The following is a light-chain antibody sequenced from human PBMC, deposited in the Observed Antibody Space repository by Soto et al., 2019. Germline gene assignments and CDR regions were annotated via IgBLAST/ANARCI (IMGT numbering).Light chain of an antibody. V-gene: IGKV1-39*01. CDR1: QRIVTY. CDR2: AAS. J-gene: IGKJ4*01. CDR3: QQTYDTPLT. Sequence: DIQVTQSPSSVSASVGDRVTITCRASQRIVTYLSWYQQKPGKAPNLLIYAASSLQSGVPSKFNGSGSGTDFTLTISSLQPEDFATYYCQQTYDTPLTFGGGTKVDI.